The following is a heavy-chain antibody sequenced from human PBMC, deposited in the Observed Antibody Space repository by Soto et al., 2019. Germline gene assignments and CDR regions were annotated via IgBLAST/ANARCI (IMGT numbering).Heavy chain of an antibody. J-gene: IGHJ3*02. CDR2: IIPIFGTA. V-gene: IGHV1-69*13. CDR3: ASGGWEPDDAFDI. Sequence: AASVKVSCKASGGTFSSYAISWVRQAPGQGLEWMGGIIPIFGTANYAQKFQGRVTITADESTSTAYMELRSLRSEDTAVYYCASGGWEPDDAFDIWGQGTMVT. D-gene: IGHD1-26*01. CDR1: GGTFSSYA.